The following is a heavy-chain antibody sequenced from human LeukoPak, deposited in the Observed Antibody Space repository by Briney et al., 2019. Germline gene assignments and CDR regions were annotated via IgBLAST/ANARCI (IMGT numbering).Heavy chain of an antibody. CDR1: GFTFSSYS. J-gene: IGHJ6*02. CDR3: ARVEYYYDSSGYYALGYYYYGMDV. CDR2: ISSSSSYI. D-gene: IGHD3-22*01. V-gene: IGHV3-21*01. Sequence: GGSLRLSCAASGFTFSSYSMNWVRQAPGKGLEWVSSISSSSSYIYYADSVKGRFTISRDNAKNSLYLQMNSLRAEDTAVYYCARVEYYYDSSGYYALGYYYYGMDVWGQGTTVTVSS.